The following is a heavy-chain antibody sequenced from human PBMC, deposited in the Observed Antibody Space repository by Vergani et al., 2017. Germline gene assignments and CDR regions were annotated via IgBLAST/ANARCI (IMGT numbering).Heavy chain of an antibody. CDR1: GFDFSSYI. CDR3: AKHGYCSGGSCTGWFDP. Sequence: QLVESGGGWVQPGGSLRLSCVVSGFDFSSYIMNWVRQAPGKGLEWVSAISGSGGSTYYADSVKGRFTISRDNSKNTLSLQMNSLRAEDTAVYYCAKHGYCSGGSCTGWFDPWGQGTLVTVSS. CDR2: ISGSGGST. D-gene: IGHD2-15*01. V-gene: IGHV3-23*04. J-gene: IGHJ5*02.